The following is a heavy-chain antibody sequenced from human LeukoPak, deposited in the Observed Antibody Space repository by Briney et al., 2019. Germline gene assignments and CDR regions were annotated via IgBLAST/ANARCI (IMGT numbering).Heavy chain of an antibody. CDR3: ARVTYSVFDY. Sequence: SETLSLTCTVSGYSISSGYYWGWIRQPPGKGLEWIGSIYHSGSTYYNPSLKSRVTISVDTSKNQFSLKLSSVTAADTAVYYCARVTYSVFDYWGQGNLVTVSS. V-gene: IGHV4-38-2*02. J-gene: IGHJ4*02. CDR1: GYSISSGYY. CDR2: IYHSGST. D-gene: IGHD2-21*01.